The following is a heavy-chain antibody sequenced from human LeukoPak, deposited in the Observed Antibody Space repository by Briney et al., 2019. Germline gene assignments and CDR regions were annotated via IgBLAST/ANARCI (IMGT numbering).Heavy chain of an antibody. D-gene: IGHD2-2*01. V-gene: IGHV3-49*03. CDR1: GFAFGDYA. J-gene: IGHJ4*02. CDR2: IRSKPYGETT. Sequence: GGSLRLSCSASGFAFGDYAMIWFRQAPGKGLEWVGFIRSKPYGETTEYAASVQGRFTISRDDSKTIAYLQMTSLKTEDTAVYYCTRAHCSSTSCYQVDYWGQGTLVTVSS. CDR3: TRAHCSSTSCYQVDY.